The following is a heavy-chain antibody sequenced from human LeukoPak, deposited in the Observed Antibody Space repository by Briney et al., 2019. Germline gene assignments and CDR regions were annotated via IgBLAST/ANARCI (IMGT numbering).Heavy chain of an antibody. Sequence: SETLSLTCAVYGGSFSGYYWSWIRQPPGKGLEWIGEINHSGSTNYNPSLKSRVTISVDTSKNQFSLKLSSVTGADTAVYYCARGVGRGWFDPWGQGTLVTVSS. J-gene: IGHJ5*02. V-gene: IGHV4-34*01. CDR1: GGSFSGYY. CDR3: ARGVGRGWFDP. CDR2: INHSGST.